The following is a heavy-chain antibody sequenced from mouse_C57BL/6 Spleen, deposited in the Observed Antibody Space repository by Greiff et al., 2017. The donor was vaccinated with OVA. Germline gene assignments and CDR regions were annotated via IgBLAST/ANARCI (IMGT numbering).Heavy chain of an antibody. V-gene: IGHV5-4*01. CDR1: GFTFSSYA. J-gene: IGHJ4*01. Sequence: EVKVVESGGGLVKPGGSLKLSCAASGFTFSSYAMSWVRQTPEKRLEWVATISDGGSYTYYPDNVKGRFTISRDNAKNNLYLQMSHLKSEDTAMYYCARDGGYAMDYWGQGTSVTVSS. CDR3: ARDGGYAMDY. CDR2: ISDGGSYT.